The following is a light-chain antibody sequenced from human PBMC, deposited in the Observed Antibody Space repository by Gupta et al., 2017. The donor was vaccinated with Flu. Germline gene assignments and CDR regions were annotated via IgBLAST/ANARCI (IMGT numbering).Light chain of an antibody. CDR3: MQAVETPPS. CDR1: QSLLHSNGYNY. V-gene: IGKV2-28*01. J-gene: IGKJ4*01. CDR2: LGS. Sequence: DIVVSAAPRSLPVTPGEPASISCRSSQSLLHSNGYNYLDWYLQKPGQSPQLLIYLGSTRASGIPDRFSGSGSGTDFTLKISRVEAEDVGVYYCMQAVETPPSFGGGTKVDIK.